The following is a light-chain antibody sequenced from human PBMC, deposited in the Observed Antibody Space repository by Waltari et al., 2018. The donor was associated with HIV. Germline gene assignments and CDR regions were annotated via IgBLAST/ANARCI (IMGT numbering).Light chain of an antibody. CDR3: QQYNNWPPWT. Sequence: EILMTQSPATLSVPPGERVTLPCRASQSVSSDLAWYRQKPGQDPRLLIYHASTRATGVPARFSGSWSGAEFTLTISSLQSGDFAFYYCQQYNNWPPWTFGQGTKVEIK. V-gene: IGKV3-15*01. J-gene: IGKJ1*01. CDR2: HAS. CDR1: QSVSSD.